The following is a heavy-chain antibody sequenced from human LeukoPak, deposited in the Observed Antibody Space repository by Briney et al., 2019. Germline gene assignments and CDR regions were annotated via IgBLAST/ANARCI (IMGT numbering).Heavy chain of an antibody. Sequence: SETLSLTCTVSGGSISGYYWSWIRQPQGKGLEWIGYIFYSGSTNYNPSLKSRVTISVDTSNNQFSLKLSSVTAADTAVYYCARGRSLAPRFDYWGQGTLVTVSS. V-gene: IGHV4-59*01. CDR3: ARGRSLAPRFDY. CDR1: GGSISGYY. J-gene: IGHJ4*02. D-gene: IGHD6-19*01. CDR2: IFYSGST.